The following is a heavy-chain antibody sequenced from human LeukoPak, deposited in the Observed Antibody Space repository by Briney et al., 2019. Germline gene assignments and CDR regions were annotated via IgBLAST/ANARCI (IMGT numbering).Heavy chain of an antibody. V-gene: IGHV1-3*01. J-gene: IGHJ6*02. CDR3: AHDHSNYYYGMDV. CDR1: GYSFTSYW. D-gene: IGHD4-11*01. CDR2: INAGDANI. Sequence: GESLKISCKGSGYSFTSYWIGWVRQAPGQSLEWMGWINAGDANIKYSQKFQGRVTITRDTSASIVYLELSSLRSEDTAVYYCAHDHSNYYYGMDVWGQGTTVTVSS.